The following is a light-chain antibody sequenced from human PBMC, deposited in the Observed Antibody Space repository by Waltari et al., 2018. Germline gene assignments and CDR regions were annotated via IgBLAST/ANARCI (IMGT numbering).Light chain of an antibody. V-gene: IGKV1-5*03. Sequence: DIQMTQFPSTLSASVGDRVTITCRASQSINTWLAWYQQKPGKAPNLLIYKTSTLESGVPSRFTGSGSGTEFTLTIDSLQPDDFATYYCQQYNSYSNTFGQGTKVDIK. CDR1: QSINTW. CDR3: QQYNSYSNT. J-gene: IGKJ2*01. CDR2: KTS.